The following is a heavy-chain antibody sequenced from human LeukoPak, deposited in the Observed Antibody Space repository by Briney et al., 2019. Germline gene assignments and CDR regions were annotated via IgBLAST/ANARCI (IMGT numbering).Heavy chain of an antibody. V-gene: IGHV3-21*01. D-gene: IGHD3-22*01. Sequence: GGSLRLSCAASGFTFSSHATNWVRQAPGKGLEWVSSISGSSTYIYYADSVRGRFTISRDNAKNSLYLQMNSLRAEDTAVYYCSRVITTNWFDPWGQGTPVTVSS. CDR2: ISGSSTYI. CDR3: SRVITTNWFDP. CDR1: GFTFSSHA. J-gene: IGHJ5*02.